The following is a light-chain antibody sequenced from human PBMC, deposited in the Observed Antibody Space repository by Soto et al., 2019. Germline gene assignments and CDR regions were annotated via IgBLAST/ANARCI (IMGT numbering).Light chain of an antibody. J-gene: IGLJ2*01. CDR2: ANS. CDR3: QSYDSSLSVNVV. CDR1: SSNIGAGYD. V-gene: IGLV1-40*01. Sequence: QSVLTQPPSVSGAPGQRVTISCTGSSSNIGAGYDVHWYQQLPGTAPKLLIYANSNRPSGVPDRFSGSKSGTSASLAITGLQAEDEADYYCQSYDSSLSVNVVFGGGTKLTV.